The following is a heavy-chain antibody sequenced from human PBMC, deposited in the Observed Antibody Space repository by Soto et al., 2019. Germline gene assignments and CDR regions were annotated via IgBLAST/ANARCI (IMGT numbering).Heavy chain of an antibody. CDR1: GGSISRGGYC. Sequence: QVQLQESGPGLVKPSQTLSLTCTVSGGSISRGGYCWSWIRQHPGKGLEWIGYICDSGSTYYNPSLKSRVTISVDTSKDQFSLKLSSVTAADTAVYYCARGVAVTTGDYWGQGTLVTVSP. V-gene: IGHV4-31*03. CDR3: ARGVAVTTGDY. D-gene: IGHD4-17*01. CDR2: ICDSGST. J-gene: IGHJ4*02.